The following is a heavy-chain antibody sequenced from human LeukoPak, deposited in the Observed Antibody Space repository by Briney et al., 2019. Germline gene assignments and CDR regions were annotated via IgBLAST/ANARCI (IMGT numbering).Heavy chain of an antibody. CDR1: GFTFDDYA. D-gene: IGHD3-10*01. CDR3: AKVRMGGYYDY. J-gene: IGHJ4*02. Sequence: GGPLRLSCAASGFTFDDYAMHWVRQAPGKGLEWVSGISWSSGSIGYADSVKGRFTISRDNAKNSLYLQMNSLRAEDTALYYCAKVRMGGYYDYWGQGTLVTVSS. V-gene: IGHV3-9*01. CDR2: ISWSSGSI.